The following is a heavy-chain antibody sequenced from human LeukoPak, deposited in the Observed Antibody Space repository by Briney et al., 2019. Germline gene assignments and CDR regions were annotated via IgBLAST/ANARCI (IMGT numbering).Heavy chain of an antibody. Sequence: GGSLRLSCAASGLTFSSYAMSWVRQAPGKGLEWVSTISGSGGTTYYADSVEGQFTISRDNSKNTVSLQMNSLRAEDTAVYYCAKVVRGELDYWGQGTLVTVSS. J-gene: IGHJ4*02. CDR1: GLTFSSYA. CDR3: AKVVRGELDY. CDR2: ISGSGGTT. V-gene: IGHV3-23*01. D-gene: IGHD4-17*01.